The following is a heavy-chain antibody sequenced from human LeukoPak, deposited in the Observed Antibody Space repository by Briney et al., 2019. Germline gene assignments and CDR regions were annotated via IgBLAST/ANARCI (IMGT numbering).Heavy chain of an antibody. V-gene: IGHV4-34*01. D-gene: IGHD5-12*01. J-gene: IGHJ4*02. CDR1: GGSFSGYY. CDR3: ARGGLYSGYYHY. Sequence: SETLSLTCAVYGGSFSGYYWSWIRQPPGKGLEWIGEINHSGSTNYNPSLKSRVTISVDTSKNQFSLKLSSVTAADTAVYYCARGGLYSGYYHYWGQGTLVTVSS. CDR2: INHSGST.